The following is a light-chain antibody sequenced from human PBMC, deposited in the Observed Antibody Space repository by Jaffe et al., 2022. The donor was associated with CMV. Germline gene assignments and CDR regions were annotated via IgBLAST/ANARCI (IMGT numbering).Light chain of an antibody. CDR2: DNT. Sequence: QSVLTQPPSVSGAPGQRVTISCTGSSSNIGAGYDVHWYQQLPGTAPKLLIYDNTNRPSGVPDRISGSKSGTSASLAITGLQAEDEADYYCQSYDISLSGSVFGGGTKVTVL. V-gene: IGLV1-40*01. CDR3: QSYDISLSGSV. CDR1: SSNIGAGYD. J-gene: IGLJ2*01.